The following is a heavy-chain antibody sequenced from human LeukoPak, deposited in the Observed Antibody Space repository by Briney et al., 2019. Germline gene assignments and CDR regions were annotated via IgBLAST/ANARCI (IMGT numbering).Heavy chain of an antibody. V-gene: IGHV3-30*02. J-gene: IGHJ4*02. CDR1: GFTFSSYG. CDR2: IRYDGSNK. Sequence: GGSLRRSCAASGFTFSSYGMHWVRQAPGKGLEWVAFIRYDGSNKYYADSVKGRFTISRDNSKNTLYLQMNSLRAEDTAVYYCAKVQVAYFDYWGQGTLVTVSS. CDR3: AKVQVAYFDY.